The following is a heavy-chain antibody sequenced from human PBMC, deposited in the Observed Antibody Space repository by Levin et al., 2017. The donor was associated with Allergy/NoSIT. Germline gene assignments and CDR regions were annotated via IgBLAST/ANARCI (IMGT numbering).Heavy chain of an antibody. D-gene: IGHD6-13*01. CDR1: GFTFSTYA. J-gene: IGHJ4*02. V-gene: IGHV3-23*01. CDR3: AKVSSYYYFDY. CDR2: ISGGDGST. Sequence: SCATSGFTFSTYAMSWVRQAPGKGLEWVSTISGGDGSTYYADSVKGRFTITRDNSKNTLYLQMNSLRAEDTAVYYCAKVSSYYYFDYWGQGTLVTVSS.